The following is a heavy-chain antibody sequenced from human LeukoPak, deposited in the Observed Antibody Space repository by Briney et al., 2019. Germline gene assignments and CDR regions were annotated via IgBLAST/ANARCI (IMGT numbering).Heavy chain of an antibody. CDR3: ARALNDAFDI. Sequence: VASVKVSCKASGGTFSSYAISWVRPAPGQGLEWMGGIIPIFGTANYSQKFQGRVTITADESTSTAYMELSSLRSEDTAVYYCARALNDAFDIWGQGTMVTVSS. CDR2: IIPIFGTA. CDR1: GGTFSSYA. J-gene: IGHJ3*02. V-gene: IGHV1-69*01.